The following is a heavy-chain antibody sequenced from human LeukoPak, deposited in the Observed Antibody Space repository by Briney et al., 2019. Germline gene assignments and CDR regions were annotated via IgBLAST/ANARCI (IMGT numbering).Heavy chain of an antibody. D-gene: IGHD3-3*01. CDR1: GFTFSSYG. Sequence: GGSLRLSCAASGFTFSSYGMHWVRQAPGKGLEWVAFIRYDGSNKYYADSVKGRFTISRDNSKNTLYLQMNSLRAEDTAVYYCARDSNRLTYYDFWSGYPRRRWFDPWGQGTLVTVSS. J-gene: IGHJ5*02. V-gene: IGHV3-30*02. CDR3: ARDSNRLTYYDFWSGYPRRRWFDP. CDR2: IRYDGSNK.